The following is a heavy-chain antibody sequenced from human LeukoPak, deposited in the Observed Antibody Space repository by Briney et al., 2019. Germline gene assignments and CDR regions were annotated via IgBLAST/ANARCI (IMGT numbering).Heavy chain of an antibody. D-gene: IGHD1-26*01. CDR3: ARNLVGAILFDY. Sequence: SVKVSCKASGGTFSSYGISWVRQAPGQGLEWMGWISAYNGNTNYAQKLQGRVTMTTDTSTSTAYMELRSLRSDDTAVYYCARNLVGAILFDYWGQGTLVTVSS. J-gene: IGHJ4*02. V-gene: IGHV1-18*01. CDR1: GGTFSSYG. CDR2: ISAYNGNT.